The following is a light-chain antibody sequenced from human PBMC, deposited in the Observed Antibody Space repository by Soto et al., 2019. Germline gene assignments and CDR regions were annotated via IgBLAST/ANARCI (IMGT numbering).Light chain of an antibody. CDR3: QQSYSTPQT. Sequence: DIQMTQSPSSLSASVGDRVTITCRASQSISSYLNWYQQKPWKAPKLLIYAASSVQSGVPSRISGSGSGTDFTLTISSLQPEDFATYYCQQSYSTPQTFGQGTKVEIK. CDR2: AAS. J-gene: IGKJ1*01. CDR1: QSISSY. V-gene: IGKV1-39*01.